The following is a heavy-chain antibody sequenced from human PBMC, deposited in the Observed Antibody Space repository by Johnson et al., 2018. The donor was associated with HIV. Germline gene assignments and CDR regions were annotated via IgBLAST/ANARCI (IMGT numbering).Heavy chain of an antibody. V-gene: IGHV3-33*08. CDR1: GFSLSVYA. CDR3: ARDRSDMIPTQGPEDAFDI. D-gene: IGHD3-22*01. CDR2: IRYDGSNK. J-gene: IGHJ3*02. Sequence: QVQLVESGGGLVQPGGSLRLSCATSGFSLSVYAMTWVRQAPGKGLEWVAVIRYDGSNKYYADSVKGRFTISRDNSKNTLYLQMNSLRAEDTAVYYCARDRSDMIPTQGPEDAFDIWGQGTLVTVSS.